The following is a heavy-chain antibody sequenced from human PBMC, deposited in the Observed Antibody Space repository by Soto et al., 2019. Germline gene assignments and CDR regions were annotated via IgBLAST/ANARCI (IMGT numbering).Heavy chain of an antibody. Sequence: QVQLQESGPGLVKPSETLSLTCTVSGDSFSFYYWSCIRQPPGKVLEWIGYVYYSGSTIYNPSLTSRATISMDTSNSPIFLKLDSVTDADTAVYFCARVGEGAVVFDFWGRGTLVAVSS. D-gene: IGHD1-26*01. V-gene: IGHV4-59*01. CDR1: GDSFSFYY. CDR2: VYYSGST. CDR3: ARVGEGAVVFDF. J-gene: IGHJ4*02.